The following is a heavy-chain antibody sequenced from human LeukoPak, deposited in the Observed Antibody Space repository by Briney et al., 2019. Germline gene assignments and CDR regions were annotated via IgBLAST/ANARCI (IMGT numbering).Heavy chain of an antibody. V-gene: IGHV4-59*01. J-gene: IGHJ4*02. D-gene: IGHD3-22*01. Sequence: SETLSLICTVSGLSISNYYWSWIRQPPGKGLEWIGYIYYSGSTNYNPSLKSRVTISVDTSKNQFSLKLSSVTAADTAVYYRARGQYYYDSSGPSDYWGQGTLATVSS. CDR2: IYYSGST. CDR3: ARGQYYYDSSGPSDY. CDR1: GLSISNYY.